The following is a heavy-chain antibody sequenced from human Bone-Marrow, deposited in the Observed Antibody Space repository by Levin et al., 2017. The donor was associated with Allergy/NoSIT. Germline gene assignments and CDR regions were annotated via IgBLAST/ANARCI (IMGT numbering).Heavy chain of an antibody. Sequence: GGSLRLSCAASGFTFSSYAMSWVRQAPGKGLEWVSAISGSGGSTYYADSVKGRFTISRDNSKNTLYLQMNSLRAEDTAVYYCAKAHYYDSSGYPFGYYYGMDVWGQGTTVTVSS. J-gene: IGHJ6*02. CDR3: AKAHYYDSSGYPFGYYYGMDV. CDR1: GFTFSSYA. CDR2: ISGSGGST. V-gene: IGHV3-23*01. D-gene: IGHD3-22*01.